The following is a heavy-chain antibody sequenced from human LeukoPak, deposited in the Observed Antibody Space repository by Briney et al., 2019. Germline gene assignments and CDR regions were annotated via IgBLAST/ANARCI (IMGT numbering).Heavy chain of an antibody. CDR2: VFYSGST. Sequence: PSETLSLTCTVSGGSISSYYWSWIRQPPGKGLEWIGYVFYSGSTNYNPSLKSRVTISVDTSKNQFSLNLSSVTAADTAVYYCAREAIAAAGNHWFDPWGQGILVTVSS. CDR3: AREAIAAAGNHWFDP. V-gene: IGHV4-59*01. CDR1: GGSISSYY. J-gene: IGHJ5*02. D-gene: IGHD6-13*01.